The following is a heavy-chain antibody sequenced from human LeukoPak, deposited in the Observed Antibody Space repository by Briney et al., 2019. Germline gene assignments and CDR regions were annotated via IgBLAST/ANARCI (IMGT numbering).Heavy chain of an antibody. D-gene: IGHD6-19*01. CDR3: ARNSAVATSRSWFDP. CDR2: AYYSGST. CDR1: RGSITDNY. J-gene: IGHJ5*02. Sequence: PSETLSLTCTVSRGSITDNYWSWIRQPPGKGLEWIGYAYYSGSTTYNPSLESRVTISVDTSKNQFSLKLTAVTAADTAVYYCARNSAVATSRSWFDPWGQGTLVTVSS. V-gene: IGHV4-59*08.